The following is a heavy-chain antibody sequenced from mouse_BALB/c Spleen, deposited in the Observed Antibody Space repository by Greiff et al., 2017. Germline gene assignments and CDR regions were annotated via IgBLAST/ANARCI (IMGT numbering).Heavy chain of an antibody. CDR3: ARTPWFAY. CDR2: INPNNGGT. J-gene: IGHJ3*01. V-gene: IGHV1-18*01. Sequence: VQLKESGPELVKPGASVKIPCTASGYTFTDYNMDWVKQSHGKSLEWIGDINPNNGGTIYNQTFKGKATLTVDKSSSTAYMELRSLTTEDTAVDYCARTPWFAYWGQGTLVTVSA. CDR1: GYTFTDYN.